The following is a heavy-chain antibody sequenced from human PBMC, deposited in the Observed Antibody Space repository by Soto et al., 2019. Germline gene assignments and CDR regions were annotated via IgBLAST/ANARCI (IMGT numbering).Heavy chain of an antibody. J-gene: IGHJ4*02. CDR1: GGSISSSY. CDR3: ARRGTLGGTFDY. Sequence: SETLSLTCTVSGGSISSSYWSWIRQPPGKGLEWIGYIYDSGSTYYNSSLKSRITIIPDTSKNQFSLQLNSVTPEDTAVYYCARRGTLGGTFDYWGQGILVTVSS. D-gene: IGHD1-26*01. V-gene: IGHV4-59*12. CDR2: IYDSGST.